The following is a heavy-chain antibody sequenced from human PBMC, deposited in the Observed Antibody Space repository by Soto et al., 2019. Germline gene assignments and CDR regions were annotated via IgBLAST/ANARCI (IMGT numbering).Heavy chain of an antibody. D-gene: IGHD1-20*01. CDR2: IKPDGSDT. V-gene: IGHV3-7*01. CDR1: GFTFSMSW. J-gene: IGHJ4*01. CDR3: STHNYYTFEV. Sequence: GGSLRLSCAASGFTFSMSWMTWIRQAPGKGLEWVAQIKPDGSDTLYVDSMKGRFTISRDNSKNSLYLQMDSLRAEDTALYYCSTHNYYTFEVWGQGALDIGSS.